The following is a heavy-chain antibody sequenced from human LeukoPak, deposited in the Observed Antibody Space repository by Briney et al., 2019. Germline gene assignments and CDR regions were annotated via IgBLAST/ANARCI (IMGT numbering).Heavy chain of an antibody. Sequence: GGSLRLFCAASGFTFSSYSMNWVRQAPGKGLEWVSYISSSSSTIYYADSVKGRFTISRDNAKNSLYLQMNSLRAEDTAVYYCARDPSYDPISSGDYWGQGTLVTVSS. V-gene: IGHV3-48*01. CDR2: ISSSSSTI. J-gene: IGHJ4*02. CDR1: GFTFSSYS. CDR3: ARDPSYDPISSGDY. D-gene: IGHD3-16*02.